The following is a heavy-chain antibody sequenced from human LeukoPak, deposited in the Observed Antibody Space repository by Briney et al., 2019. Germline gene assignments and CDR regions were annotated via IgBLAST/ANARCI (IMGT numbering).Heavy chain of an antibody. D-gene: IGHD1-26*01. CDR1: GFTFSSYA. J-gene: IGHJ4*02. Sequence: GGSLRLSCAASGFTFSSYAMSWVRQAPGKGLEWVSAISGSGGSTYYADSVKGRFTISRDNAKNSLYLQMNSLRAEDTALYYCAKAGLVGGLITEFDYWGQGTLVTVSS. CDR3: AKAGLVGGLITEFDY. CDR2: ISGSGGST. V-gene: IGHV3-23*01.